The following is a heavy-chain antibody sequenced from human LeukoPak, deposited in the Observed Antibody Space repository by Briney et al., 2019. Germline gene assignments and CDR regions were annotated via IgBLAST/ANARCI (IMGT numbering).Heavy chain of an antibody. CDR3: ARPYYDSSGYYHDAFDI. D-gene: IGHD3-22*01. CDR2: IYHSGST. V-gene: IGHV4-59*12. CDR1: GGSFSNTY. Sequence: PSETLSLTCTVSGGSFSNTYWNWIRQPPGKGLEWIGYIYHSGSTYYNPSLKSRVTMSVDTSKNQFSLKLSSVTAADTAVYYCARPYYDSSGYYHDAFDIWGQGTMVTVSS. J-gene: IGHJ3*02.